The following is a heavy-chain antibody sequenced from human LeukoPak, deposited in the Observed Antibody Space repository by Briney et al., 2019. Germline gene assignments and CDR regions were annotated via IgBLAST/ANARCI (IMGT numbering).Heavy chain of an antibody. V-gene: IGHV4-34*01. CDR2: INHSGST. Sequence: SETLSLTCAVYGGSFSGYYWSWIRQPPEKGLEWIGEINHSGSTNYNPSLKSRVTISVDTSKNQFSLKLSSVTAADTAVYYCARAYYYDSSGYFTFDYWGQGTLVTVSS. CDR3: ARAYYYDSSGYFTFDY. D-gene: IGHD3-22*01. CDR1: GGSFSGYY. J-gene: IGHJ4*02.